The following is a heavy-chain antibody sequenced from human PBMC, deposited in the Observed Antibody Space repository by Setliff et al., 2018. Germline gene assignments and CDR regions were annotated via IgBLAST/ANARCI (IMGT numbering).Heavy chain of an antibody. D-gene: IGHD4-17*01. Sequence: GASVKVSCKASGYIFTRYRITWVRQSPGQGLEWMGWISTRNDDTGYAQKFKGRVTLTTDTSTNTAYMELRSLRSDDTAVYYCARRSGDRGMTTGWPDDFHYWGRGTLVTVSS. CDR2: ISTRNDDT. J-gene: IGHJ4*01. V-gene: IGHV1-18*01. CDR3: ARRSGDRGMTTGWPDDFHY. CDR1: GYIFTRYR.